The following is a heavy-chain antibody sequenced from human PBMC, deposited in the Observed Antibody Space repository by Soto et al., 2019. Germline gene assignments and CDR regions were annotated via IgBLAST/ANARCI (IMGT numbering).Heavy chain of an antibody. D-gene: IGHD6-19*01. J-gene: IGHJ4*02. V-gene: IGHV4-61*01. CDR2: IYYSGST. CDR3: ASVPWGQWLVLDX. Sequence: SETLSLTCTVSGGSVSSGSYYWSWIRQPPGKGLEWIGYIYYSGSTNYNPSLKSRVTISVDTSKNQFSLKLSSVTAADTAVYYCASVPWGQWLVLDXWGQGTLVTVSS. CDR1: GGSVSSGSYY.